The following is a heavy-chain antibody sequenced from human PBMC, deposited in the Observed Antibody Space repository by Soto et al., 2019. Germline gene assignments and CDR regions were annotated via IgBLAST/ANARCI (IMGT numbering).Heavy chain of an antibody. CDR3: ARGGGRVIAGAT. Sequence: SETLSLTCTVSGAPINSYYWGWIRQPPGKRLEWLGYIYYNGSTTYGPSLKSRVTISIDTSKNQFSLKLNSVTAADTALYYCARGGGRVIAGATWGQGTLVTVSS. CDR2: IYYNGST. CDR1: GAPINSYY. V-gene: IGHV4-59*12. J-gene: IGHJ4*02. D-gene: IGHD1-26*01.